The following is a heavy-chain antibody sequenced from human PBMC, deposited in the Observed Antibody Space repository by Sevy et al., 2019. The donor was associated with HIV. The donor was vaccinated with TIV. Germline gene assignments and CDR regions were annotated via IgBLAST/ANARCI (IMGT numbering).Heavy chain of an antibody. CDR2: INWNSNTI. CDR1: GFTFDSYP. J-gene: IGHJ3*02. Sequence: GGSLRLSCAASGFTFDSYPMHWVRQAPGKGLEWVAGINWNSNTIDYAASVKGRFTISRDNAKNSLYLEMNSLRADDTALYYCAKVGPIFFNRSGAFDIWGQGTMVTVSS. CDR3: AKVGPIFFNRSGAFDI. V-gene: IGHV3-9*01. D-gene: IGHD3-10*01.